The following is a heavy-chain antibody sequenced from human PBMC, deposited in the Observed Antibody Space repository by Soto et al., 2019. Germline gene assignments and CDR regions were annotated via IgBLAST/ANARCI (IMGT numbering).Heavy chain of an antibody. CDR2: IYPGDSDT. V-gene: IGHV5-51*01. J-gene: IGHJ4*02. CDR3: ARTDGYDIEY. CDR1: GYSFVSYW. D-gene: IGHD5-12*01. Sequence: GESLKICCKGSGYSFVSYWIGWVRQMPGKGLEWMGIIYPGDSDTRYSPSFQGQVTISADKSITTVYLQWSSLKASDTAMYYSARTDGYDIEYWGQGTLVTVSS.